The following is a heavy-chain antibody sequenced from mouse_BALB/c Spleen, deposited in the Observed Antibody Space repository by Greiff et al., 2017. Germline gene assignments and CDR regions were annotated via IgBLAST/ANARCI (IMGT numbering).Heavy chain of an antibody. CDR2: IYPGNSDT. V-gene: IGHV1-5*01. Sequence: VQLKQSGTVLARPGASVKMSCKASGYSFTSYWMHWVKQRPGQGLEWIGAIYPGNSDTSYNQKFKGKAKLTAVTSASTAYMELSSLTNEDSAVYYCTTGYGNYYFDYWGQGTTLTVSS. CDR3: TTGYGNYYFDY. CDR1: GYSFTSYW. J-gene: IGHJ2*01. D-gene: IGHD2-10*02.